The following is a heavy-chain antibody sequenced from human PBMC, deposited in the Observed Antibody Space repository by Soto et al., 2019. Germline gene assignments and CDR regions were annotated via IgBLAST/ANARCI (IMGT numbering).Heavy chain of an antibody. J-gene: IGHJ6*02. Sequence: GGSLRLSCAASGFTFSSYSMNWVRQAPGKGLEWVSSISSSSYIYYADSVKGRFTISRDNAKNSLYLQMNSLRAEDTAVYYCARDLIPAAIVHYYYGMDVWGQGTTVTVSS. V-gene: IGHV3-21*01. CDR2: ISSSSYI. CDR3: ARDLIPAAIVHYYYGMDV. D-gene: IGHD2-2*01. CDR1: GFTFSSYS.